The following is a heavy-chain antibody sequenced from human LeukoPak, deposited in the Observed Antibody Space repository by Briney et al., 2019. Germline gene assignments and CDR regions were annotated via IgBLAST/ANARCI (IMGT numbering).Heavy chain of an antibody. CDR2: IWYDGSNN. D-gene: IGHD5-24*01. V-gene: IGHV3-33*01. CDR3: GLEMAATIRDY. J-gene: IGHJ4*02. Sequence: GGSLRLSCAASGFTFSNYGMHWVRQAPGKGLEWVALIWYDGSNNYYADSVKGRFSISRDNSKHTLYLQMNSLRAEDTAVYYCGLEMAATIRDYWGQGAVVTVSS. CDR1: GFTFSNYG.